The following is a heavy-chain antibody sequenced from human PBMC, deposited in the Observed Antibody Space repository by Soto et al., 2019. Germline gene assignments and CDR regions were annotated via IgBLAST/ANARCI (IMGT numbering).Heavy chain of an antibody. CDR1: GFTFSSYW. J-gene: IGHJ4*02. D-gene: IGHD6-19*01. V-gene: IGHV3-74*01. Sequence: TGGSLRLSCAASGFTFSSYWMHWVRQAPGKGLVWVSRINSDGSSTSYADSVKGRFTISRDNAKNTLYLQMNSLRAEDTAVYYCARLRWYSSGWYESEFDYWGQGTLVTVSS. CDR2: INSDGSST. CDR3: ARLRWYSSGWYESEFDY.